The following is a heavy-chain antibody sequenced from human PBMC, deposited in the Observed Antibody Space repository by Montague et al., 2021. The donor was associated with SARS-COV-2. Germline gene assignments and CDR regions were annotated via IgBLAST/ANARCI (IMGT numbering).Heavy chain of an antibody. D-gene: IGHD3-10*01. J-gene: IGHJ6*03. CDR3: ARLRDGVVPSPILGVGPYYSYYFMDV. CDR2: INHGGST. Sequence: SETLSLTCAVYGGSFSGYYWNWIRQPPGKGLEWIEEINHGGSTNYNPSLKSRLTISTDPSKNQFSLKLTSVAAADTAVYYCARLRDGVVPSPILGVGPYYSYYFMDVWGKGTTVTVSS. CDR1: GGSFSGYY. V-gene: IGHV4-34*01.